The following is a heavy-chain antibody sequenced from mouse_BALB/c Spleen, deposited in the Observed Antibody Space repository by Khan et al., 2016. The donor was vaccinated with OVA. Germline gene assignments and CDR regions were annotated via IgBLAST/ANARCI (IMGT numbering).Heavy chain of an antibody. CDR1: GYSITSGYG. CDR3: ASTARIKY. V-gene: IGHV3-2*02. J-gene: IGHJ2*01. D-gene: IGHD1-2*01. CDR2: ISYSGST. Sequence: QLVESGPGLVKPSQSLSLTCNVTGYSITSGYGWNWIRQFPGNKLEWMGYISYSGSTNYNQSLKSRISITRETSKNKVFLQLNSVTTEDTATYYSASTARIKYWGQGTTLTVSS.